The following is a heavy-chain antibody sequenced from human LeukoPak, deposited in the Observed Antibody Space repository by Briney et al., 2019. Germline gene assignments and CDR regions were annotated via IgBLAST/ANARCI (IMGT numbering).Heavy chain of an antibody. V-gene: IGHV3-23*01. CDR3: AKDRYDSGGYYSYYFDC. D-gene: IGHD3-22*01. Sequence: GGSLRLSCAASGFTFNNFAVNWVRQAPGKGLEWVSSISSSGDSTYYADSVKGRFTISRDNSKNTLFLQMNSLRAEDTAVYYCAKDRYDSGGYYSYYFDCWGQGTLVTV. CDR2: ISSSGDST. CDR1: GFTFNNFA. J-gene: IGHJ4*02.